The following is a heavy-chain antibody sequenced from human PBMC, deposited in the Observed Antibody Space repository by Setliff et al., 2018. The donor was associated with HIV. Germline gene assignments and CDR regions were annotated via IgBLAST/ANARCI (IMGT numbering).Heavy chain of an antibody. CDR2: VFYTGST. J-gene: IGHJ4*02. D-gene: IGHD3-22*01. V-gene: IGHV4-59*08. CDR3: ARQVPIPGVAVTPIDF. CDR1: GGSIRGYY. Sequence: KASETLSLTCTVSGGSIRGYYWSWLRQPPGKGLEWIGYVFYTGSTTYSPSLKSRLTISVDTSQHQFSLKLTSVTAADTAVYYCARQVPIPGVAVTPIDFWGQGILVTVSS.